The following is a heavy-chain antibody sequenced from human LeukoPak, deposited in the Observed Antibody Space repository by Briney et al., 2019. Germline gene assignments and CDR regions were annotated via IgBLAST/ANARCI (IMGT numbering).Heavy chain of an antibody. J-gene: IGHJ3*02. D-gene: IGHD4-23*01. CDR1: GFTFSSYS. Sequence: GGSLRLSCAASGFTFSSYSMNWVRQAPGDGLEWVASISTSSIYIYYAHSVKGRFTISSDNAKNSLYLQMNSLRAEDTAVYYCARGQDTVVTSRDAFDIWGQGTMVTVSS. V-gene: IGHV3-21*01. CDR2: ISTSSIYI. CDR3: ARGQDTVVTSRDAFDI.